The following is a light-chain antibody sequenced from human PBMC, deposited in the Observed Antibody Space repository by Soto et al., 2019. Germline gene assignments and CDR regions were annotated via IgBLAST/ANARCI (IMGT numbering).Light chain of an antibody. CDR1: QSISSW. Sequence: DIQMTQSPSTLPASVGDRVTITCRASQSISSWLAWYQQKPGKAPKLLIYKASSLEGGVPSRFSGSESGTEFTLNISSLQPDDCATFYCQQYNSYYPFGQRTKLEIK. CDR2: KAS. CDR3: QQYNSYYP. J-gene: IGKJ2*01. V-gene: IGKV1-5*03.